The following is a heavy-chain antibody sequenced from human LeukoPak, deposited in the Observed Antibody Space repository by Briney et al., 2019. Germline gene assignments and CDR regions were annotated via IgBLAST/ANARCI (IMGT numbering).Heavy chain of an antibody. Sequence: PGGSLRLSCAASGFTFSSHAMSCVRQAPGKWLEWVSVVSGSGGSTYYADSVKGPFTISRDNSKNTLYLQMNSLRAEDTAVYYCAKALLMNYYYMDVWGKGTTVTVYS. J-gene: IGHJ6*03. D-gene: IGHD3-16*01. CDR2: VSGSGGST. CDR3: AKALLMNYYYMDV. CDR1: GFTFSSHA. V-gene: IGHV3-23*01.